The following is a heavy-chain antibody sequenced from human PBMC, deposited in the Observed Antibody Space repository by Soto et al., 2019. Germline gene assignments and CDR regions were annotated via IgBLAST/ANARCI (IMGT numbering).Heavy chain of an antibody. CDR1: GYSFANYT. D-gene: IGHD3-10*01. CDR3: ARGGGYYGSGAYYRGYFDH. J-gene: IGHJ4*02. Sequence: GASVKVSCKASGYSFANYTIHWVRQAPGQGLEWMGWLNPDTASTKFSPKFQGSVIITRDKSANTAFMQLTSLTSEDTALYYCARGGGYYGSGAYYRGYFDHWGLGTLVTVSS. V-gene: IGHV1-3*01. CDR2: LNPDTAST.